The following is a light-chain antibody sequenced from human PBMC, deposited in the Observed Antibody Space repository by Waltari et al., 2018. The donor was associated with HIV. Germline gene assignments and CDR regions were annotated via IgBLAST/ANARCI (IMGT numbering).Light chain of an antibody. V-gene: IGLV2-14*01. CDR2: EVR. CDR3: SSYTGSSAHVV. CDR1: SSDVGGYNY. Sequence: QSALTQPASVSGSPGQSITISCTGTSSDVGGYNYVSWYQQHPGKAPKLMIYEVRNRPSGVSNRFSGSKSGNTASLTISGLQAEDEADYYCSSYTGSSAHVVFGGGTKLTVL. J-gene: IGLJ2*01.